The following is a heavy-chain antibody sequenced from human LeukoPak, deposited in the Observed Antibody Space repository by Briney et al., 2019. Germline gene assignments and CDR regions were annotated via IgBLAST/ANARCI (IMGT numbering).Heavy chain of an antibody. CDR1: GYTFTSYA. V-gene: IGHV1-3*01. D-gene: IGHD3-22*01. CDR3: ASTYYYDSSGYTCLRY. J-gene: IGHJ4*02. Sequence: ASVKVSCKASGYTFTSYAMHWVRQAPGQRLEWMGWINAGNGNTKYSQKFQGRVTITADKSTSTAYMELSSLRSEDTAVYYCASTYYYDSSGYTCLRYWGQGTLVTVSS. CDR2: INAGNGNT.